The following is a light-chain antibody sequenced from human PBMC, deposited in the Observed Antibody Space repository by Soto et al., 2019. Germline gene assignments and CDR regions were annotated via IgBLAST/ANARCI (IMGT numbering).Light chain of an antibody. J-gene: IGKJ5*01. V-gene: IGKV1-27*01. Sequence: DIQMTQSPSSLSASVGVRVTITCRASQGISNFLAWYQQKPGKVPKLLISAASTLQSGVPSRFSGSGSGTDFTPTITSLQPEDVATYYCQKYSSVITFGQGTRLEIK. CDR2: AAS. CDR1: QGISNF. CDR3: QKYSSVIT.